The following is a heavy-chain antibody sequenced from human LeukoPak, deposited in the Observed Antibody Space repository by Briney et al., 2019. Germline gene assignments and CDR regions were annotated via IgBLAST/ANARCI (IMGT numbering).Heavy chain of an antibody. Sequence: SETLSLTCAVYGGSFSGYYWSWIRQPPGKGLEWIGEINHSGSTNYNPSLKSRVTISVDTSKNQFSLKLSSVTAADTAVYYCASLRRYYDILTGYYTGNDWFDPWGQGTLVTVPS. V-gene: IGHV4-34*01. CDR1: GGSFSGYY. CDR3: ASLRRYYDILTGYYTGNDWFDP. D-gene: IGHD3-9*01. J-gene: IGHJ5*02. CDR2: INHSGST.